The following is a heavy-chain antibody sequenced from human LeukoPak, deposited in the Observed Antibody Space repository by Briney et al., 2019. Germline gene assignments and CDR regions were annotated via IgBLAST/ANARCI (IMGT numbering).Heavy chain of an antibody. V-gene: IGHV4-34*01. CDR1: GGSFSGYY. D-gene: IGHD1-26*01. CDR2: INHSGST. Sequence: SETLSLTCAVYGGSFSGYYWSWIRQPPGKGLEWIGEINHSGSTNYNPSLKSRVTISVDTSKNQLSLKLSSVTAADTAVYYCARDTTGYWGQGTLVTVSS. J-gene: IGHJ4*02. CDR3: ARDTTGY.